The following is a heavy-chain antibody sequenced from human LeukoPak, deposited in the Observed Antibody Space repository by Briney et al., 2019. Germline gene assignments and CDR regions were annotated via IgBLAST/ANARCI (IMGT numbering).Heavy chain of an antibody. V-gene: IGHV4-39*07. CDR2: IYYSGST. J-gene: IGHJ3*02. CDR3: AVPSDRLVGAFDI. CDR1: GGSISSSSYY. D-gene: IGHD6-19*01. Sequence: SETLSLTCTVSGGSISSSSYYWGWIRQPPGKGLEWIGSIYYSGSTYYNPSLKSRVTISVDTSKNQFSLKLSSVTAADTAVYYCAVPSDRLVGAFDIWGQGTMVTVSS.